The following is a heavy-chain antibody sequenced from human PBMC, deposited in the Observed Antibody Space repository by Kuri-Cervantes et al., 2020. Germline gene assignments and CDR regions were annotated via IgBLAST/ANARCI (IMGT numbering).Heavy chain of an antibody. CDR2: ITPIFGTA. D-gene: IGHD1-7*01. CDR1: GGTFSSYA. Sequence: SVKVSCKASGGTFSSYAISWVRQAPGQGLEWMGGITPIFGTANYAQKFQGRVTITADKSTSTAYMELSSLRSEDTAVYYCARAAGITGTTGWSHYYYYYYMDVWGKGTTVTVSS. CDR3: ARAAGITGTTGWSHYYYYYYMDV. J-gene: IGHJ6*03. V-gene: IGHV1-69*06.